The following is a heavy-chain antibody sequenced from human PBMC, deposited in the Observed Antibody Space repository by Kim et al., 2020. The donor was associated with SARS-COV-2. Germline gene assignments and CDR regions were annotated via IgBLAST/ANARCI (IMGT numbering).Heavy chain of an antibody. V-gene: IGHV1-3*01. D-gene: IGHD2-21*01. CDR2: INPTRGNT. CDR3: ARSVAIMPPGTDG. Sequence: ASVKVSCKASGYTFTTYAMQWVRQAPGQGLEWMGWINPTRGNTKYSDTFQGRITITRDTSARTAYMELSSLRPEDTAVYYCARSVAIMPPGTDGWGQGTTVTVS. CDR1: GYTFTTYA. J-gene: IGHJ6*02.